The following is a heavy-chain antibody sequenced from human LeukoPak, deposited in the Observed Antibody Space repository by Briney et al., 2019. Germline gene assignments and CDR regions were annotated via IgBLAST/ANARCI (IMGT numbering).Heavy chain of an antibody. V-gene: IGHV3-13*01. D-gene: IGHD3-3*01. CDR1: GFTFSSYD. CDR3: ARGRYDFWSGQQYYFDY. CDR2: IGTAGDT. Sequence: GGSLRLSCAASGFTFSSYDMHWVRQATGKGLEWVSAIGTAGDTYYPGSVKGRFTISRENAKNSLYLRMNSLRAEDTAVYYCARGRYDFWSGQQYYFDYWGQGTLVTVSS. J-gene: IGHJ4*02.